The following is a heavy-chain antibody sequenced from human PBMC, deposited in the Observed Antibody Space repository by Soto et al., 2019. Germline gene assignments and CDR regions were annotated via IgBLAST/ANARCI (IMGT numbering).Heavy chain of an antibody. Sequence: QVQLQQWGAGLLKPSETLSLTCAVYGGSFSGYYWSWIRQPPGKGLEWIGEINHSGSTEYSPSLKSRVTISVDTSKNQFSLTLSSMTAADTAVYYCARGLTTVTTVRFYDYWGQGTLVTVSS. CDR1: GGSFSGYY. V-gene: IGHV4-34*01. D-gene: IGHD4-17*01. CDR3: ARGLTTVTTVRFYDY. CDR2: INHSGST. J-gene: IGHJ4*02.